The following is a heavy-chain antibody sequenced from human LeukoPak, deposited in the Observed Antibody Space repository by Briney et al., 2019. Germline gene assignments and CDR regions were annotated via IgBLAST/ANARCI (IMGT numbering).Heavy chain of an antibody. CDR2: IYTSGST. D-gene: IGHD7-27*01. V-gene: IGHV4-61*02. CDR3: ARVSKLGYYFDY. Sequence: PSETLSLTCTVSGGSISSGSYYWSWIRQPAGKGLGWIGRIYTSGSTNYNPSLKSQVTISVDTSKNQFSLKLSSVTAADTAVYYCARVSKLGYYFDYWGQGTLVTVSS. CDR1: GGSISSGSYY. J-gene: IGHJ4*02.